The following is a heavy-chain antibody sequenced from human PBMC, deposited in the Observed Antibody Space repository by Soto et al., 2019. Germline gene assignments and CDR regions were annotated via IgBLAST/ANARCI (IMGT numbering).Heavy chain of an antibody. V-gene: IGHV4-39*01. CDR1: GGSISSSSYY. CDR2: IYYSGST. Sequence: SETLSLTCTVSGGSISSSSYYWGWIRQPPGKGLEWIGSIYYSGSTYYNPSLKSRVTISVDTSKNQFSLKLSSVTAADTAVYYCARHPSDFWFDPWGQGTLVTVSS. CDR3: ARHPSDFWFDP. D-gene: IGHD2-21*02. J-gene: IGHJ5*02.